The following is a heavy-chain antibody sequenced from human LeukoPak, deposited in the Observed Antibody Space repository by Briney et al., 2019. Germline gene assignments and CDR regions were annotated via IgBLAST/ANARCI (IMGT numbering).Heavy chain of an antibody. D-gene: IGHD2-2*01. CDR3: ARTVVVPAAIYYYYYGMDV. J-gene: IGHJ6*02. Sequence: TVSGGSISSGSYYWSWIRQPAGKGLEWIGRIYTSGSTNYNPSLKSRITISVDTSKNQFSLKLSSVTAADTAVYYCARTVVVPAAIYYYYYGMDVWGQGTTVTVSS. CDR2: IYTSGST. V-gene: IGHV4-61*02. CDR1: GGSISSGSYY.